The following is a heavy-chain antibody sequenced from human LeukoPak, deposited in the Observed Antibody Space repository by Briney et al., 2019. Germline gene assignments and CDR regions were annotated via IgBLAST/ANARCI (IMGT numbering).Heavy chain of an antibody. V-gene: IGHV3-7*01. J-gene: IGHJ4*02. Sequence: GGSLRLSCTASGFTFSTYWMSWVRQAPGKGLEWVANIKQDGSEKYYVDSVKGRFTTSRDNAKNSLYLQINSLRAEDTAVYYCARDHGATADYWGQGTLVTVSS. CDR3: ARDHGATADY. D-gene: IGHD1-26*01. CDR1: GFTFSTYW. CDR2: IKQDGSEK.